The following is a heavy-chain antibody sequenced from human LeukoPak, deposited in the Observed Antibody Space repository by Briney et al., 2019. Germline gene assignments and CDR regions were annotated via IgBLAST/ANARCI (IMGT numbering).Heavy chain of an antibody. CDR3: ARQGIVAYDY. CDR2: IYPGDSDT. V-gene: IGHV5-51*01. Sequence: GESLKISCKHSEYSFPNYCIGWVRQMPGKGLEWMGIIYPGDSDTRYSPSFQGQVTISVDKSIRTAYLQWSSLKASDTAMYFCARQGIVAYDYWGQGTLVTVSS. J-gene: IGHJ4*02. D-gene: IGHD5-12*01. CDR1: EYSFPNYC.